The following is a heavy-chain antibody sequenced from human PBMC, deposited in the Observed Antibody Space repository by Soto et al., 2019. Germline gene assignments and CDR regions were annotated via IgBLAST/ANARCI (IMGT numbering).Heavy chain of an antibody. CDR1: GFTLSSYG. V-gene: IGHV3-33*01. CDR2: IWYDGSNK. J-gene: IGHJ6*03. D-gene: IGHD3-9*01. Sequence: GGFLRLSCAASGFTLSSYGMHWVRQAPGKGLEWVAVIWYDGSNKYYADSVKGRFTISRDNSKNTLYLQMSSLRAEDTAVYYCARERFELRYFDWLSSERAYYMDVWGKGTTVTVSS. CDR3: ARERFELRYFDWLSSERAYYMDV.